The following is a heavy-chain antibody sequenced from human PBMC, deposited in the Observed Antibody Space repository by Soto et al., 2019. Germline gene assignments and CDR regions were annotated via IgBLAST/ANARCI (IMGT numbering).Heavy chain of an antibody. Sequence: PGGSLRLSCAASGFTFSSYAMSWVRQAPGKGLEWVSAISGSGGSTYYADSVKGRFTISRDNSKNTLYLQMNSLRAEDTAVYYCAKGGALSVATIIDYWGQGTLVTVSS. CDR1: GFTFSSYA. CDR2: ISGSGGST. CDR3: AKGGALSVATIIDY. J-gene: IGHJ4*02. D-gene: IGHD5-12*01. V-gene: IGHV3-23*01.